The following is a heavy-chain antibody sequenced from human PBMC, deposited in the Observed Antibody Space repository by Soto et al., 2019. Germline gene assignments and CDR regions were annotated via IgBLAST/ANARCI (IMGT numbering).Heavy chain of an antibody. J-gene: IGHJ4*02. CDR3: AKKVIRCGSSTMAYEY. CDR1: GFTFSNHA. V-gene: IGHV3-23*01. D-gene: IGHD3-10*01. CDR2: ISSSGSNT. Sequence: EVQLLESGGDLVQPGGSLRLSCAASGFTFSNHAMSWARQAPGKGLAWVSSISSSGSNTYYADSVKGRFTISRDNSKNTLYLEMNSLRVNDTAVYYCAKKVIRCGSSTMAYEYWGQGTRVTVSS.